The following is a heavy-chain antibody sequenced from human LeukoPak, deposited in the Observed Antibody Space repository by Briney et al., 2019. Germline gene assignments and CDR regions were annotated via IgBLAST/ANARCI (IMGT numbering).Heavy chain of an antibody. Sequence: SQTLSLTCTVSGDSISSGGYYWSWIRQHPGKGLEWVGYIYYGGSTFYNPSLKSRVTISVDTSKNHFSLKLSSVTAADTAMYYCARGTPQWYFDYWGQGTLVTVSS. CDR3: ARGTPQWYFDY. V-gene: IGHV4-31*03. J-gene: IGHJ4*02. CDR1: GDSISSGGYY. D-gene: IGHD2-15*01. CDR2: IYYGGST.